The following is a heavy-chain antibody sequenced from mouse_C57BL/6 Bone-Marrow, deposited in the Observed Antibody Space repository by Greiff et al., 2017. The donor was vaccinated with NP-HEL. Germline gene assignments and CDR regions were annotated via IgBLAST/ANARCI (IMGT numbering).Heavy chain of an antibody. CDR1: GYTFTTYW. D-gene: IGHD1-1*01. J-gene: IGHJ3*01. CDR3: ARKAYYGRSYEFAY. Sequence: QVQLKQPGAELVKPGASVKLSCKASGYTFTTYWMQWVKQRPGQGLEWIGEIDPSDSYTNYNQKFKGKATLTVDTSSSTANMQLSSLTSEDSAVYYGARKAYYGRSYEFAYGGQGTLVTVSA. CDR2: IDPSDSYT. V-gene: IGHV1-50*01.